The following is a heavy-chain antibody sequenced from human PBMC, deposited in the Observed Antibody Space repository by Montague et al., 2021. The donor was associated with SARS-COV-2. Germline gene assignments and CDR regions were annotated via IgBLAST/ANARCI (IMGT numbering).Heavy chain of an antibody. Sequence: SETLSLTCTVSGGSVNSRSLYWRCIRQPPGKEPVCIGYLYYGGSINYNPSLKSRVTISVDTSKNDFPLKLSSVTAADTAVYFCARAYYGVNDAFDIWGHGIMVTVSS. CDR3: ARAYYGVNDAFDI. CDR2: LYYGGSI. V-gene: IGHV4-61*03. CDR1: GGSVNSRSLY. D-gene: IGHD2/OR15-2a*01. J-gene: IGHJ3*02.